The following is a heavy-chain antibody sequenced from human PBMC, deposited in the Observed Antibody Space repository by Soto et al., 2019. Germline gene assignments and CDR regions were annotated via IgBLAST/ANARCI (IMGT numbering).Heavy chain of an antibody. Sequence: QVQLVESGGGVVQPGRSLRLSCAASGFTFSSYGMHWVRQAPGKGLEWVAVISYDGSNKYYADSVKGRFTISRDNSKNTLYLQMNSLKAEDTAVYYCAKEVVGQEPIFDYWGQGTLVTVSS. D-gene: IGHD3-16*02. J-gene: IGHJ4*02. CDR2: ISYDGSNK. V-gene: IGHV3-30*18. CDR3: AKEVVGQEPIFDY. CDR1: GFTFSSYG.